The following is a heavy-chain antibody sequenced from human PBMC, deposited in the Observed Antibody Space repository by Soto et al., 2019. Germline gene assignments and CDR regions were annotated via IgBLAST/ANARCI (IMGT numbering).Heavy chain of an antibody. CDR1: GDSVSSNSAA. CDR2: TYYRSKWYN. J-gene: IGHJ6*02. Sequence: PSQTLSLTCAISGDSVSSNSAAWNWIRQSPSRGLEWLGRTYYRSKWYNDYAVSVKSRITINPDTSKNQFSLQLNSVTPEDTAVYYCARDQGPPLGSGSYYNAGGVYYGMDVWGQGTTVTVSS. CDR3: ARDQGPPLGSGSYYNAGGVYYGMDV. V-gene: IGHV6-1*01. D-gene: IGHD3-10*01.